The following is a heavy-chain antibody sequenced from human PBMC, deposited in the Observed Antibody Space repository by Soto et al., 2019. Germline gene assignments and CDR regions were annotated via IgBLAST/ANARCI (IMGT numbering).Heavy chain of an antibody. D-gene: IGHD3-22*01. CDR2: ISYDGSNK. CDR1: GFTFSSYG. V-gene: IGHV3-30*18. J-gene: IGHJ4*02. CDR3: AKDQYYYDSSGYYSPQY. Sequence: PXGSLRLSCAASGFTFSSYGMHWVRQAPGKGLEWVAVISYDGSNKYCADSVKGRFTISRDNSKNTLYLQMNSLRAEDTAVYYCAKDQYYYDSSGYYSPQYSGQGTLVTVSS.